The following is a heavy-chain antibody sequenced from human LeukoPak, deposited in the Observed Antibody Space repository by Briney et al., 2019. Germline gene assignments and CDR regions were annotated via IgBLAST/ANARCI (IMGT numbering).Heavy chain of an antibody. J-gene: IGHJ6*02. D-gene: IGHD2-2*01. CDR1: GFTVSSYS. CDR2: IYRNADGGTT. Sequence: PGGSLRLSCAASGFTVSSYSMNWVRQAPGKGLEWVGRIYRNADGGTTDYAAPVKGRFTISRDDSKNTLYLQMNSLKTEDTAVYYCTTDSYCSTTTCYASSNYYYGLDAWGQGTSVTVSS. V-gene: IGHV3-15*05. CDR3: TTDSYCSTTTCYASSNYYYGLDA.